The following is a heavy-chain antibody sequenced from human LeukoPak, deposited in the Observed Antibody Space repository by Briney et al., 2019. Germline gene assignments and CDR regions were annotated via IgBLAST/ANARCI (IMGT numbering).Heavy chain of an antibody. CDR1: GGSINSTNHY. D-gene: IGHD6-13*01. V-gene: IGHV4-39*01. Sequence: SETLSLTCTVSGGSINSTNHYWGWIRQPPGKGLEWIGTMYYSGSTYYNPSLKSRVTISVDTSKNQFPLKLSSVTAADTAIYYCARQVTSSRRTPFDYWGQGTLVTVSS. CDR2: MYYSGST. CDR3: ARQVTSSRRTPFDY. J-gene: IGHJ4*02.